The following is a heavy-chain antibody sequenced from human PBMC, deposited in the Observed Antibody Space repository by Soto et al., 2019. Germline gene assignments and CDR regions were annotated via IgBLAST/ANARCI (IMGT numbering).Heavy chain of an antibody. V-gene: IGHV4-34*01. D-gene: IGHD6-13*01. CDR2: INYSGRT. CDR3: ARGRHGSSQWLGAFDI. CDR1: GGPFSGYY. Sequence: QVQLQEWGAGLLKPSETLALTCAVHGGPFSGYYWTWIRQPPGKGLEWVGEINYSGRTNYSPSLKSRVIIFIDTSKNQFSLILSSVTAADTAMYYCARGRHGSSQWLGAFDIWGQGTMVTVSS. J-gene: IGHJ3*02.